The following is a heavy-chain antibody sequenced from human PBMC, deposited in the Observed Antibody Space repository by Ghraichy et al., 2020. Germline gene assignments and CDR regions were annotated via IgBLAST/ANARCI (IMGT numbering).Heavy chain of an antibody. CDR2: IYYSGIT. J-gene: IGHJ4*02. CDR3: ARRAVTNFDY. D-gene: IGHD4-11*01. V-gene: IGHV4-39*01. Sequence: SQTLSLTCTVSGGSISSSSYYWDWIRQPPGKGLEWIGSIYYSGITYYSPSPKSRVTISVDTSKNQFSLRLSSVTAADTAVYYCARRAVTNFDYWGQGTLVTVSS. CDR1: GGSISSSSYY.